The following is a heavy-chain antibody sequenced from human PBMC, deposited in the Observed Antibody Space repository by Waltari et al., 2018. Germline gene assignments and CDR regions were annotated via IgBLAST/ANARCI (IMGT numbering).Heavy chain of an antibody. CDR1: GFSFGGFA. Sequence: EVQLLESGGGLAQPGGSLRLSCATSGFSFGGFAMNWVRQAPGKGLEWVSGISGSGATKYYADSVRGRFTISRDNSRNTLSLEVNSLRAEDTAIYYCAKAFRGYSGSYVDYWGQGVPVTVSS. D-gene: IGHD5-12*01. CDR2: ISGSGATK. CDR3: AKAFRGYSGSYVDY. V-gene: IGHV3-23*01. J-gene: IGHJ4*02.